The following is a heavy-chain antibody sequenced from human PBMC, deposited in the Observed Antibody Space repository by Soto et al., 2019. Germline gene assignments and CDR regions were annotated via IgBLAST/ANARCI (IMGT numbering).Heavy chain of an antibody. CDR2: IYWNDEK. CDR3: AHKGSLTVYHAFGF. Sequence: QITLKESGPTLVKPTQTLTLTCAVSGFSLTASGVAVGWIRQPPGKALEWLAFIYWNDEKRYNASMKTRITVTRDTSTSQVVLTMTNMDRDETATYYCAHKGSLTVYHAFGFWGRGTRVNVSS. V-gene: IGHV2-5*01. J-gene: IGHJ3*01. D-gene: IGHD3-16*01. CDR1: GFSLTASGVA.